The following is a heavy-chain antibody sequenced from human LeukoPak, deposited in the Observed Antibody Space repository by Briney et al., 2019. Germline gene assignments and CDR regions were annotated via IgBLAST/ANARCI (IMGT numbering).Heavy chain of an antibody. CDR2: IYYSGST. CDR1: GGSISTYY. Sequence: PSETLSLTCSVSGGSISTYYWSWIRRPPGKGLEWIGNIYYSGSTNYNPSLKSRVTISVGTSKNQFSLKLSSVTAADTAVYYCARANYFDFWGQGTLVTVSS. J-gene: IGHJ4*02. CDR3: ARANYFDF. V-gene: IGHV4-59*01.